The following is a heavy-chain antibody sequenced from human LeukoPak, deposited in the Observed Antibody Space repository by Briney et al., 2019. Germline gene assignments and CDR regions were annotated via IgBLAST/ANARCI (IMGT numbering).Heavy chain of an antibody. CDR1: VFTFSSYA. CDR3: AKKRTPVAGTNYFDY. V-gene: IGHV3-23*01. J-gene: IGHJ4*02. D-gene: IGHD6-19*01. CDR2: ISAGGDKT. Sequence: GGSLRLSCAASVFTFSSYAMIWVRQAPGKGLEWVSGISAGGDKTDYAESVKGRFTISRDNSKNTVYLQMTSVTAEDTARYYCAKKRTPVAGTNYFDYWGQGALVTVSS.